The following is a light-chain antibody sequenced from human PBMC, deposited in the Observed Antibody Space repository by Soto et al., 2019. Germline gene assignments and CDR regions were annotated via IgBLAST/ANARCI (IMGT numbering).Light chain of an antibody. Sequence: EMVMTQSPATLCVSPGERVTLSCRASQSVSSYLAWYQQKPGQPPRLLIYVASTRAAGIPARFSGSGSGTEFHLTISSLQSEDFAVYYCQQYKDWPPRFGQGTKVEIK. V-gene: IGKV3-15*01. CDR3: QQYKDWPPR. CDR2: VAS. CDR1: QSVSSY. J-gene: IGKJ1*01.